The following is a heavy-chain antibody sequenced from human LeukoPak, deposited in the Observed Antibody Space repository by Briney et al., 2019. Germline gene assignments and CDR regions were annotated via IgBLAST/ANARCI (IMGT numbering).Heavy chain of an antibody. D-gene: IGHD3-16*02. V-gene: IGHV3-21*01. J-gene: IGHJ4*02. Sequence: KPGGSLRLSCAASGFTFSSYSMNSVRQAPGKGLELVSSISSSSSYIYYADSVKGRFTISRDNAKNSLYLQMNSLRAEDTAVYYCARDRRVFGGVIATDYWGQGTLVTVSS. CDR1: GFTFSSYS. CDR2: ISSSSSYI. CDR3: ARDRRVFGGVIATDY.